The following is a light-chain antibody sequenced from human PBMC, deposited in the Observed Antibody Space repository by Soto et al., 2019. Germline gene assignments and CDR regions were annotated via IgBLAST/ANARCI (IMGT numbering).Light chain of an antibody. CDR1: SGHSTYA. V-gene: IGLV4-69*01. Sequence: VLTQSPSASASLGTSVKLTCTLSSGHSTYAIAWHQQQPEKGPRYLMKVNSDGSHSKGDGIPDRFSGSSSGAERYLTISRLQSEDEADYYCQSWGSDTDSLVFGGGTKLTVL. J-gene: IGLJ3*02. CDR2: VNSDGSH. CDR3: QSWGSDTDSLV.